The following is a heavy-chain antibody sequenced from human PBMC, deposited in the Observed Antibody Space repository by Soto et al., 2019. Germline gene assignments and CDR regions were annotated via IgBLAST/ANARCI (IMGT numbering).Heavy chain of an antibody. D-gene: IGHD1-26*01. Sequence: SVKVSCKASGGTFSSYAISWVRQAPGQGLEWMGGIIPIFGTANYAQKFQGRVTITADESTSTAYMELSSLGSEDTAVYYCARKVGAKTYYYYGMDVWGQGTTVTVSS. V-gene: IGHV1-69*13. J-gene: IGHJ6*02. CDR2: IIPIFGTA. CDR3: ARKVGAKTYYYYGMDV. CDR1: GGTFSSYA.